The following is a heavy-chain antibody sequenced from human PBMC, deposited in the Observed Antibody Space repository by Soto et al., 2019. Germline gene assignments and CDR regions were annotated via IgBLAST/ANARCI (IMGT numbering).Heavy chain of an antibody. Sequence: SETLSLTCSVSGGSVSDKTYYWSWIRQPPGKRLEWIGYVYYSGTTNYNPSLKSRVTISVDLSKNRFSLRLSSVTAADTALYYCARTTAVPNTLRSRYFFDYWGQGTLVTVSS. D-gene: IGHD4-17*01. CDR2: VYYSGTT. V-gene: IGHV4-61*01. CDR3: ARTTAVPNTLRSRYFFDY. J-gene: IGHJ4*02. CDR1: GGSVSDKTYY.